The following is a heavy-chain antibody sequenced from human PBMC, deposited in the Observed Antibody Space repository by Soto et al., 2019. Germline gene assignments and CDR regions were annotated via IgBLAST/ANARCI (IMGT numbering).Heavy chain of an antibody. Sequence: SETLSLTCAVYGGSFSGYYWSWIRQPPGKGLEWIGEINHSGSTNYNPSLKSRVTISVDTSKNQFSLKLSSVTAADTAVYYCARGCPPPYGMDVWGQGTTVTVSS. CDR2: INHSGST. CDR3: ARGCPPPYGMDV. CDR1: GGSFSGYY. J-gene: IGHJ6*02. V-gene: IGHV4-34*01.